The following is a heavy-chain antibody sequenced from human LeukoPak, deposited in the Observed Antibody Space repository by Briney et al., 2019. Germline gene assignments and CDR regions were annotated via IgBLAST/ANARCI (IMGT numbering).Heavy chain of an antibody. D-gene: IGHD6-13*01. V-gene: IGHV1-2*06. CDR1: GYTFTGYY. CDR2: INPNSGGT. J-gene: IGHJ6*02. CDR3: ARGRIAAPPYYYYGMDV. Sequence: ASVKVSCKASGYTFTGYYMHWVRQAPGQGLEWMGRINPNSGGTNYAQKFQGRVTMTRDTSISTAYMELSRPRSDDTAVYYCARGRIAAPPYYYYGMDVWGQGTTVTVSS.